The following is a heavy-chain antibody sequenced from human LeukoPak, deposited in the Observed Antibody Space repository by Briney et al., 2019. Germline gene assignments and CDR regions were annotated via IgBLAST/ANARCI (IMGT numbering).Heavy chain of an antibody. J-gene: IGHJ6*02. V-gene: IGHV1-18*01. D-gene: IGHD2-2*02. Sequence: ASVKVSCKASGGTFSSYAISWVRQAPGQGLEWMGWISAYNGNTNYAQKLQGRVTMTTDTSTSTAYMELRSLRSDDTAVYYCARDRPIVVVPAAIGYYYYGMDVWGQGTTVTVSS. CDR2: ISAYNGNT. CDR3: ARDRPIVVVPAAIGYYYYGMDV. CDR1: GGTFSSYA.